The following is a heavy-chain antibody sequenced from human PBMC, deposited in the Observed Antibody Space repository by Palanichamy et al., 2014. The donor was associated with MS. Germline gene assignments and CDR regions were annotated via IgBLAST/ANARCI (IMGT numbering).Heavy chain of an antibody. J-gene: IGHJ1*01. Sequence: QVQLQESGPGLVKPSQTLSLTCTVSGGSISSGDYYWSWIRQPPGKGLEWIGYIYYSGSTYYNPSLKSRVTISVDTSKSQFSLKLSSVTAADTAVYYRARANYGDYKYFQHWGQGTLVTVSS. D-gene: IGHD4-17*01. CDR2: IYYSGST. V-gene: IGHV4-30-4*01. CDR1: GGSISSGDYY. CDR3: ARANYGDYKYFQH.